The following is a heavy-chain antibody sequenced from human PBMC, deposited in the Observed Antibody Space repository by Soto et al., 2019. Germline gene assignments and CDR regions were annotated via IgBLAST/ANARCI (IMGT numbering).Heavy chain of an antibody. D-gene: IGHD1-1*01. Sequence: GGSLRLSCAASGFTVSSNYMSWVRQAPGKGLEWVSVIYSGGSTYYADSVKGRFTISRDNSKNTLYLQMNSLRAEDTAVYYCARVPQGTIFDYWGQGNLVPVSS. CDR3: ARVPQGTIFDY. V-gene: IGHV3-53*01. CDR2: IYSGGST. J-gene: IGHJ4*02. CDR1: GFTVSSNY.